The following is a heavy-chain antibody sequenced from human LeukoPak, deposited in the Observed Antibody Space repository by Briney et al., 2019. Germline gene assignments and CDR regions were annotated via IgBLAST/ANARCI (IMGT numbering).Heavy chain of an antibody. V-gene: IGHV4-38-2*02. CDR3: ARSSGYMSY. Sequence: PSETLSLTCTVSHYSISSNYYWGWIRQPPGKGLKWIGSIYQSGSTYYNPSLKSRVTISVDTSKNQFSLKLTSVTAADTAVYYCARSSGYMSYWGQGTLVTVSS. CDR2: IYQSGST. D-gene: IGHD3-22*01. J-gene: IGHJ4*02. CDR1: HYSISSNYY.